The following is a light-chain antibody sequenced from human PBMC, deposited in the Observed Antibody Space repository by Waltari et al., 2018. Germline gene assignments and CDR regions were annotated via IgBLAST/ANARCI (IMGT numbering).Light chain of an antibody. Sequence: SYVLTQPPSVSVAPGQTARITCGGNNLGSKSVHWYQQKPGQAPVLVVYDDCDRPSGIPERCSGSNSGNTATLTISRVEAGDEADYYCQVWDSSSDHYVFGTGTKVTVL. V-gene: IGLV3-21*02. J-gene: IGLJ1*01. CDR3: QVWDSSSDHYV. CDR1: NLGSKS. CDR2: DDC.